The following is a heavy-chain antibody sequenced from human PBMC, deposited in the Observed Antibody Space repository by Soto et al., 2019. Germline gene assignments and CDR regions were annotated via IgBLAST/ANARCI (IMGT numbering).Heavy chain of an antibody. Sequence: SETLSLTCTVSGGSISSGGYYWSWIRQHPGKGLEWIGYIYYSGSTYYNPSLKSRVTISVDTSKNQFSLKLSSVTAADTAVYYCARGPGSWKGHYYYGMDVWGQGTTVTVSS. CDR2: IYYSGST. J-gene: IGHJ6*02. CDR1: GGSISSGGYY. V-gene: IGHV4-31*03. CDR3: ARGPGSWKGHYYYGMDV. D-gene: IGHD6-13*01.